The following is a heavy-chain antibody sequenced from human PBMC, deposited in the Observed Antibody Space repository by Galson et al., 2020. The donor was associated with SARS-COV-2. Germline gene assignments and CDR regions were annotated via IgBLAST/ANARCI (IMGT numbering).Heavy chain of an antibody. Sequence: GESLKISCAVSGLTFTTYSMNWVRQAPGKGLEWVSYISATSNTQYYADSVKGRFTISRDNAKNSLYLQRNSLRVEDTALYYCSSYCPRTSCYKGASDHWGQGTLVTVSS. CDR3: SSYCPRTSCYKGASDH. D-gene: IGHD2-2*01. J-gene: IGHJ4*02. CDR1: GLTFTTYS. V-gene: IGHV3-48*04. CDR2: ISATSNTQ.